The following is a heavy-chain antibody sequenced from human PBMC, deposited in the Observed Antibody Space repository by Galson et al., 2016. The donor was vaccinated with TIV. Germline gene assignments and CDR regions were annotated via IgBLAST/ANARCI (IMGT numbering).Heavy chain of an antibody. Sequence: RLSCAASGFTFSGYVMNWVRQAPGKGLEWVSSISLNGGTTYYVDSVEGRFTISRDNSKYTLYLQMNSLRPEDTAIYYCTKVDKSGDYSWDAFDVWCQGAMVTVSS. CDR3: TKVDKSGDYSWDAFDV. CDR2: ISLNGGTT. J-gene: IGHJ3*01. V-gene: IGHV3-23*01. CDR1: GFTFSGYV. D-gene: IGHD1-26*01.